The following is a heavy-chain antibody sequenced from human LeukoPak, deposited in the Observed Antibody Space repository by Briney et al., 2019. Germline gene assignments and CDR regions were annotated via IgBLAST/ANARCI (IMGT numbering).Heavy chain of an antibody. CDR2: ISGSGVST. V-gene: IGHV3-23*01. D-gene: IGHD6-19*01. CDR1: GFTFSSYA. CDR3: AKGRRSSGWGSEADY. Sequence: PGGSLRLSCAASGFTFSSYAMSWVRQAPGRGQEWFSAISGSGVSTYYADSVKGRFTISRDNSKNTLYLQMNSLRAEDTAVYYCAKGRRSSGWGSEADYWGQGTLVTVSS. J-gene: IGHJ4*02.